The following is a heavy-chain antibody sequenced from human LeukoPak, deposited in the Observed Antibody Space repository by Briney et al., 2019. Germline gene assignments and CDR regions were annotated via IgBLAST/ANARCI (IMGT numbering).Heavy chain of an antibody. CDR1: GGSISSSSYY. J-gene: IGHJ4*02. CDR3: ARGVYSNYFDY. V-gene: IGHV4-39*07. D-gene: IGHD4-11*01. CDR2: IYYSGST. Sequence: SETLSLTCTVSGGSISSSSYYWGWLRQPPGKGLEWIGSIYYSGSTYYNPSLKSRVTISVDTSKNQFSLKLSSVTAADTAVYYCARGVYSNYFDYWGQGTLVTVSS.